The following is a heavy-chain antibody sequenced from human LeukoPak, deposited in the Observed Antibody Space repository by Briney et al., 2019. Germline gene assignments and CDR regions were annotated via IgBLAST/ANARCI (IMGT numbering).Heavy chain of an antibody. CDR1: GFTFSSYG. CDR2: IRYDGSNK. J-gene: IGHJ3*02. Sequence: GGSLRLSCAASGFTFSSYGMSWVRQAPGKGLEWVAFIRYDGSNKYYADSVKGRFTISRDNSKNTLYLQMNSLRAEDTAVYYCAKETRDGSGSYYAVGAFDIWGQGTMVTVSS. V-gene: IGHV3-30*02. CDR3: AKETRDGSGSYYAVGAFDI. D-gene: IGHD3-10*01.